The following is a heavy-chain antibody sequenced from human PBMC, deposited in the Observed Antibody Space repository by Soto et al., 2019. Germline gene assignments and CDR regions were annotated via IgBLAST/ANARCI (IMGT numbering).Heavy chain of an antibody. CDR2: IYYSGST. J-gene: IGHJ6*02. CDR3: ASENTITFRDVIGMYV. D-gene: IGHD3-16*01. V-gene: IGHV4-31*03. CDR1: GGSISSGAYY. Sequence: PSETLSLTCTVSGGSISSGAYYWSWIRQHPGKGLEWIGYIYYSGSTYYNPSLKSRVTISVDTSKNPFSLKLSSLTAADTAVYYCASENTITFRDVIGMYVWGQETTVTVSS.